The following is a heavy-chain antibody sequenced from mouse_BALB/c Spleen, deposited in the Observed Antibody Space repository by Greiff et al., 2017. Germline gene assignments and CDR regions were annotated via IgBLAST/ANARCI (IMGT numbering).Heavy chain of an antibody. Sequence: VQLQQSGAELARPGASVKLSCKASGYTFTSYWMQWVKQRPGQGLEWIGAIYPGDGDTRYTQKFKGKATLTADKSSSTAYMQLSSLASEDSAVYYCARKGAYWGQGTLVTVSA. V-gene: IGHV1-87*01. CDR2: IYPGDGDT. CDR1: GYTFTSYW. J-gene: IGHJ3*01. CDR3: ARKGAY.